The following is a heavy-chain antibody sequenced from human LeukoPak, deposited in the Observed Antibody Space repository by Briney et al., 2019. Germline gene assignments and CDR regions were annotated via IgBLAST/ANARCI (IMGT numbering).Heavy chain of an antibody. CDR3: ARDANGSDLHYYHMDV. D-gene: IGHD6-25*01. Sequence: PSETLSLTCAVSGGSITSANWWSWVRQSPGKGLEWIGEIYHTGNTNYNPSLNSRVSISLDTSKNQFSLRLTSVTAADTAVYFRARDANGSDLHYYHMDVWGKGTTVTVSS. CDR1: GGSITSANW. CDR2: IYHTGNT. J-gene: IGHJ6*03. V-gene: IGHV4-4*02.